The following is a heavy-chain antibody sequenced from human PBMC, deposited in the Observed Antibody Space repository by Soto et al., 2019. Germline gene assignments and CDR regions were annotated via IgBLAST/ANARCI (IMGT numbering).Heavy chain of an antibody. CDR3: ARGVHYDSSGYYYFY. J-gene: IGHJ4*02. Sequence: QVQLVQSGAEVKKPGSSVKVSCKASGGTFSTYAIDLVRQAPGQGLEWMGGIIPLFGTAKYAQNFQGRITITADESTNTSYMELRSLRSQDTAVYYCARGVHYDSSGYYYFYWGQGTLVTVSA. V-gene: IGHV1-69*01. D-gene: IGHD3-22*01. CDR2: IIPLFGTA. CDR1: GGTFSTYA.